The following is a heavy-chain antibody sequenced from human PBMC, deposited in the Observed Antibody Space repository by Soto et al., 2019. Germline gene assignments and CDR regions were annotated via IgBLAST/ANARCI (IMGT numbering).Heavy chain of an antibody. CDR2: IYTSASI. D-gene: IGHD6-19*01. J-gene: IGHJ6*01. CDR3: ARDREAGYNFYYGMDV. CDR1: GADINTYS. V-gene: IGHV4-4*07. Sequence: PSETLSVTCSFSGADINTYSWTWIRQPAGKGLEWIGRIYTSASINYNPSLRGRVTLSVDTSTNQVSLKLASVTAADTAVYYCARDREAGYNFYYGMDVWGQGTPVTVSS.